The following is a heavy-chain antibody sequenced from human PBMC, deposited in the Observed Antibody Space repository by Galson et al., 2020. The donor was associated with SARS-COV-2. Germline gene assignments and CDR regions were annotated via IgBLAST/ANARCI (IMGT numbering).Heavy chain of an antibody. CDR1: GFTFSNYW. J-gene: IGHJ4*02. Sequence: GGSLRLSCAASGFTFSNYWMHWVRQAPGKGLVWVSRINRDGSSPTYADSVKGRFTISRDNAKNTLYLQMNSLRAEDTAVYYCAARYCTSTSCEAGFDYWGQGTQVTVS. CDR3: AARYCTSTSCEAGFDY. V-gene: IGHV3-74*01. D-gene: IGHD2-2*01. CDR2: INRDGSSP.